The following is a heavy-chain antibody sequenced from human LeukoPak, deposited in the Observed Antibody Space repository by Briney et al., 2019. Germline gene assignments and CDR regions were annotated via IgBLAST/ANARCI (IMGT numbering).Heavy chain of an antibody. V-gene: IGHV3-23*01. D-gene: IGHD2-15*01. CDR2: ISGSGGST. J-gene: IGHJ4*02. CDR1: GGSISSSSYY. CDR3: ALGVVVAATVGNYFDY. Sequence: ETLSLTCTVSGGSISSSSYYWGWVRQAPGKGLEWVSAISGSGGSTYYADSVKGRFTISRDNSKNTLYLQMNSLRAEDTAVYYCALGVVVAATVGNYFDYWGQGTLVTVSS.